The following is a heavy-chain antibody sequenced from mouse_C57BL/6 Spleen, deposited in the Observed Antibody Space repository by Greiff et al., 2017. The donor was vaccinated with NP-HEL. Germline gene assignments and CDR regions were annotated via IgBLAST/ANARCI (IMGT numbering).Heavy chain of an antibody. Sequence: EVMLVESGGGLVQPGGSMKLSCVASGFTFSNYWMNWVRQSPEKGLEWVAQIRLKSDNYATHYAESVKGRFTISRDDSKSSVYLQMNNLRAEDTGIYYCTVNYYGSSSDYWGQGTTLTVSS. CDR1: GFTFSNYW. D-gene: IGHD1-1*01. CDR2: IRLKSDNYAT. J-gene: IGHJ2*01. CDR3: TVNYYGSSSDY. V-gene: IGHV6-3*01.